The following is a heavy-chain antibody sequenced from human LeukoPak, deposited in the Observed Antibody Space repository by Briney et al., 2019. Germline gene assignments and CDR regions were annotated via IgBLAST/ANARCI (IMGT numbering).Heavy chain of an antibody. CDR1: GFTFSTST. Sequence: GGSLRLSCAFSGFTFSTSTMNWVRQAPGKGLEWVSSINSRSNNIYYADSVKGRFTISRDNAKNSLYLQMNSLRAEDTAVYYCVRIPNSANFPNWFDPWGQGTLVTVSS. CDR2: INSRSNNI. CDR3: VRIPNSANFPNWFDP. J-gene: IGHJ5*02. V-gene: IGHV3-21*01. D-gene: IGHD4/OR15-4a*01.